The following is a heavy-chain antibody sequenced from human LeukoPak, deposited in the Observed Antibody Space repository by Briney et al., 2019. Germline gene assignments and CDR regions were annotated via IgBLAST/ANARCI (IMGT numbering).Heavy chain of an antibody. CDR1: GGSFSGYY. D-gene: IGHD6-19*01. V-gene: IGHV4-34*01. J-gene: IGHJ4*02. Sequence: PSETLSLTCAVYGGSFSGYYWSWIRQPPGKGREWIVGSNHSGSTNYNPSLKSRVTISVDTSKNQFSLKLSSVTAADTAVYYCARGQGSGWYVDYWGQGNLVTVSS. CDR2: SNHSGST. CDR3: ARGQGSGWYVDY.